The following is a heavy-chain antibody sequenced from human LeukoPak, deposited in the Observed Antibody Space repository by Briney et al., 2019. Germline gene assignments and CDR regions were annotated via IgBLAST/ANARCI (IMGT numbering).Heavy chain of an antibody. J-gene: IGHJ4*02. V-gene: IGHV1-24*01. CDR3: ATGLRFLEWLLNY. Sequence: ASVKVSCKVSGYTLTELSMHWVRQAPGKGLEWMGGFDPEDGETIYAQKFQGRVTMTEGTSTDTAYMELSSLRSEDTAVYYCATGLRFLEWLLNYWGQGTLVTVSS. CDR1: GYTLTELS. D-gene: IGHD3-3*01. CDR2: FDPEDGET.